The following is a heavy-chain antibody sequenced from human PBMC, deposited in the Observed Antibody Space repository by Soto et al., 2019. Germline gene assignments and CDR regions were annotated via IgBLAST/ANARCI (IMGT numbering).Heavy chain of an antibody. CDR2: ISAYNGNT. CDR1: WFTLTNPG. J-gene: IGHJ4*02. V-gene: IGHV1-18*01. CDR3: ARDRALRGYSSGPATIADY. Sequence: APVKGPFQGSWFTLTNPGIHSGGPAPGKRRGWMGWISAYNGNTNYAQKLQGRVTMTTDTSTSTAYMELRSLRSDDTAVYYCARDRALRGYSSGPATIADYWGQGTLVTVSS. D-gene: IGHD6-19*01.